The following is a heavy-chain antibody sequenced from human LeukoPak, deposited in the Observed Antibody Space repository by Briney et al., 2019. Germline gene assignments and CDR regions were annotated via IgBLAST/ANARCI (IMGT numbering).Heavy chain of an antibody. D-gene: IGHD6-19*01. Sequence: PGGSLRLSCAASGFTFSTYSMNWVRQAPGKGLEWVSSISSSSYIYYADSVKGRFTISRDNAKNSLYLQMNSLRAEDTAVYYCARSGWYSDGMDVWGKGTTVTVSS. CDR2: ISSSSYI. J-gene: IGHJ6*04. CDR1: GFTFSTYS. CDR3: ARSGWYSDGMDV. V-gene: IGHV3-21*01.